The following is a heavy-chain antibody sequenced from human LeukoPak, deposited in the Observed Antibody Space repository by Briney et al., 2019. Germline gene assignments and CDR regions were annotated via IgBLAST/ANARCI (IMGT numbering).Heavy chain of an antibody. CDR1: GYSFDRSA. V-gene: IGHV1-18*01. CDR2: ISAYNGNT. D-gene: IGHD3-10*01. J-gene: IGHJ4*02. CDR3: ARDTKGYGPGSSDY. Sequence: GASVKVSCKSSGYSFDRSAISWVRQAPGQGLEWMGWISAYNGNTNYARNLQGRVTMTTDTSTSTAYMELRSLRSDDTAVYYCARDTKGYGPGSSDYWGQGTLVTVSS.